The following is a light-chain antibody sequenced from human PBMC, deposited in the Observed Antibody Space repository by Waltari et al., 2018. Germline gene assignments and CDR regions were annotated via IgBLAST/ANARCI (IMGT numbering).Light chain of an antibody. Sequence: DIVLTQSPVTLSLSPGERATLFCGASQNVDTYLAWYHQKPGQAPRPLIYNSSHRASGVPARFSGGGSGTDFTLTISSVEPEDIAIYYCQQRNTWPPYTFGQGTKLELK. V-gene: IGKV3-11*01. CDR3: QQRNTWPPYT. CDR2: NSS. CDR1: QNVDTY. J-gene: IGKJ2*01.